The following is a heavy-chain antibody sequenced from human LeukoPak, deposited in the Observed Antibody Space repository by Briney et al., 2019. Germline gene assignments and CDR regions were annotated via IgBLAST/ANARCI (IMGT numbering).Heavy chain of an antibody. CDR1: GFTFSSYW. J-gene: IGHJ4*02. Sequence: GGVLRLSCAASGFTFSSYWMSWVRQAPGKGLEWVANIKQDGSEKYYVDSVKGRFTISRDNAKNSLYRQMNSLRAEDTAVYYCARDRQLLWFGELLHYFDYWGQGTLVTVSS. V-gene: IGHV3-7*01. CDR2: IKQDGSEK. D-gene: IGHD3-10*01. CDR3: ARDRQLLWFGELLHYFDY.